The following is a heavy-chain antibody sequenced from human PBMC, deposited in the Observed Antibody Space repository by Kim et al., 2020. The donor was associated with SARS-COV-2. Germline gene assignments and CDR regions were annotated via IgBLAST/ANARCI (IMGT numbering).Heavy chain of an antibody. CDR1: GYTFTSYA. CDR2: INAGNGNT. CDR3: ARVAAAGTVRVPWVY. D-gene: IGHD6-13*01. V-gene: IGHV1-3*01. J-gene: IGHJ4*02. Sequence: ASVKVSCKASGYTFTSYAMHWVRQAPGQRLEWMGWINAGNGNTKYSQKFQGRVTITRDTSASTAYMELSSLRSEDTAVYYCARVAAAGTVRVPWVYWGQGTLVTVSS.